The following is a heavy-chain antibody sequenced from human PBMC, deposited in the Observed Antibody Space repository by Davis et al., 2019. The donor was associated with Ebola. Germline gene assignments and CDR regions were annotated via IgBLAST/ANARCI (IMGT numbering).Heavy chain of an antibody. CDR2: INSDGSST. D-gene: IGHD4-17*01. V-gene: IGHV3-74*01. J-gene: IGHJ4*02. CDR3: ARVAGGYGDTDY. CDR1: GFTFSSYW. Sequence: PGGSLRLSCAASGFTFSSYWMHWVRQAPGKGLVWVSRINSDGSSTSYADSVKGRFTISRDNAKNTLYLQMNSLRAEDTAVYYCARVAGGYGDTDYWGQGTLVTVSS.